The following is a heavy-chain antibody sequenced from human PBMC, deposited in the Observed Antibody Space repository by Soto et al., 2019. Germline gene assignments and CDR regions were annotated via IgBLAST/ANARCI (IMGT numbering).Heavy chain of an antibody. CDR3: ARDLALAGNY. CDR1: GFTFRSYA. J-gene: IGHJ4*02. V-gene: IGHV3-21*01. D-gene: IGHD6-19*01. CDR2: ISSTSTYT. Sequence: PGGSLRLSCAASGFTFRSYAMNWVRQTQEEGLEWVSSISSTSTYTHYADSVKGRFTISRDNANNSLFLQMNSLRAEDTAIYYCARDLALAGNYWGQGALVTVSS.